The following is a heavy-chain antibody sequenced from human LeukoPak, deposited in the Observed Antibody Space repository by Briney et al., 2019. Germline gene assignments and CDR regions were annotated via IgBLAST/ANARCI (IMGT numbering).Heavy chain of an antibody. D-gene: IGHD6-13*01. Sequence: NPSETLSLTCAVYGGSFGGYYWSWIRQPPGKGLEWIGEINHSGSTNYNPSLKSRVTISVDTSKNQFSLKLSSVTAADTAVYYCAREGGVRSSWYINYYYGMDVWGKGTTVTVSS. V-gene: IGHV4-34*01. CDR1: GGSFGGYY. CDR3: AREGGVRSSWYINYYYGMDV. J-gene: IGHJ6*04. CDR2: INHSGST.